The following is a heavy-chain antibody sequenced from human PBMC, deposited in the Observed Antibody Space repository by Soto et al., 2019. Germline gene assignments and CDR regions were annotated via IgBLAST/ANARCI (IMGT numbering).Heavy chain of an antibody. V-gene: IGHV3-30*03. CDR2: ISYDGSNK. CDR3: ARVVPAAMCYYYGMDV. J-gene: IGHJ6*02. CDR1: GFTFSSYG. Sequence: QVQLVESGGGVVQPGRSLRLSCAASGFTFSSYGMHWVRQAPGKGLEWVAVISYDGSNKYYADSVKGRFTISRDNTKNTLYLKMIRLRAYDTAVYYCARVVPAAMCYYYGMDVWGQGTTVTVSS. D-gene: IGHD2-2*01.